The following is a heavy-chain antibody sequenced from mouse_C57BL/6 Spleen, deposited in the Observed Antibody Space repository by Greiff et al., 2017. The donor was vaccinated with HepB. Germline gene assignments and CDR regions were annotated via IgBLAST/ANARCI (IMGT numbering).Heavy chain of an antibody. Sequence: EVQLQQSGPELVKPGASVKISCKASGYSFTGYYMNWVKQSPEKSLEWIGEINPSTGGTTYNQKFKAKATLTVDKSSSTAYMQLKSLTSEDSAVYYCARNRSGTGAMDYWGQGTSVTVSS. J-gene: IGHJ4*01. CDR2: INPSTGGT. D-gene: IGHD3-3*01. CDR3: ARNRSGTGAMDY. CDR1: GYSFTGYY. V-gene: IGHV1-42*01.